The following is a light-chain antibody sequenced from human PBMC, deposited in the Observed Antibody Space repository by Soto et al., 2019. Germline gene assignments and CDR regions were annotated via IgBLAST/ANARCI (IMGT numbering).Light chain of an antibody. V-gene: IGKV1-27*01. J-gene: IGKJ2*01. CDR2: AAS. Sequence: DIQMTQSPSSLSASVGDRVSITCRASQGISNYLAWYQRKPGKPPKLLIYAASTLQSALPSRFSGSGSGTDFTLTISSLQPEDVATYYCQQYHSAPRTFGQGTRLEIK. CDR3: QQYHSAPRT. CDR1: QGISNY.